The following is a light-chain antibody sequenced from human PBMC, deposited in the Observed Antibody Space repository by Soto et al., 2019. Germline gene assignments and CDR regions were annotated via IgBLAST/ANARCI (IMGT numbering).Light chain of an antibody. Sequence: QSALTQPASVSGSPGQSITISCTGSSSDVGGYNYVSWYQHHPGRAPKLMIYDVSNRPSGVSNRFSGSKSGNTASLTISGLQAEDEADYHCSSYTSSSTLYVFGTGTKVTVL. CDR2: DVS. CDR3: SSYTSSSTLYV. J-gene: IGLJ1*01. V-gene: IGLV2-14*03. CDR1: SSDVGGYNY.